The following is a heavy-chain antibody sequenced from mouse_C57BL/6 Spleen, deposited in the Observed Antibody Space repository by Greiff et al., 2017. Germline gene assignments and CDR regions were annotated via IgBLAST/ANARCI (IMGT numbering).Heavy chain of an antibody. CDR3: ARYIGGYYFDY. D-gene: IGHD3-3*01. V-gene: IGHV7-3*01. CDR1: GFTFTDYY. CDR2: IRNKANGYTT. J-gene: IGHJ2*01. Sequence: EVKVVESGGGLVQPGGSLSLSCAASGFTFTDYYMSWVRQPPGKALEWLGFIRNKANGYTTEYSASVKGRFTISRDNSQSILYLQMNALRAEDSATYYCARYIGGYYFDYWGQGTTLTVSS.